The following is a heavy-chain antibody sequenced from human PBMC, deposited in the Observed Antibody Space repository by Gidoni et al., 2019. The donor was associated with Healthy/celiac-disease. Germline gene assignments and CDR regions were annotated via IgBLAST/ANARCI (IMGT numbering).Heavy chain of an antibody. D-gene: IGHD3-22*01. CDR2: ISSSSSYT. CDR1: GFTFSDYY. V-gene: IGHV3-11*06. Sequence: QVQLVESGGGLVKPGGSLRLSCAASGFTFSDYYMSWIRQAPGKGLEWVSYISSSSSYTTYADSVKGRFTISRDNAKNSLYLQMNSLRAEDTSVYYCARDRRGYYDSSGYPDYWGQGTLVTVSS. CDR3: ARDRRGYYDSSGYPDY. J-gene: IGHJ4*02.